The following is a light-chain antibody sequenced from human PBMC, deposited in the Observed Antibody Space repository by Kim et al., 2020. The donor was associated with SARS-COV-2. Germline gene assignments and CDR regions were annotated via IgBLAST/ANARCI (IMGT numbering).Light chain of an antibody. CDR2: RNK. J-gene: IGLJ2*01. Sequence: PGRGGTSSCSGSSSNIGSNTVNWYQQLPGTAPKLRIYRNKQRPSGVPDRFSGSKSGTSASLAISGLQSEDEADYYCAAWDDSLHVVFGGGTQLTVL. CDR1: SSNIGSNT. V-gene: IGLV1-44*01. CDR3: AAWDDSLHVV.